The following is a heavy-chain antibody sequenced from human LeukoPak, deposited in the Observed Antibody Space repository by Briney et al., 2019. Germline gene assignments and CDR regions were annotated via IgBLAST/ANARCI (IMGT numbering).Heavy chain of an antibody. J-gene: IGHJ4*02. Sequence: PGGSLRLSCAASGFTFSSYWMSWVRQAPGKGLEWVANIKQDGSEKYYVDSVKGRFTISRDNAKNSLYLQMNSLRAVDTAVYYCVRERFGEFRISYYFDYWGQGTLVTVSS. CDR3: VRERFGEFRISYYFDY. V-gene: IGHV3-7*01. CDR2: IKQDGSEK. D-gene: IGHD3-10*01. CDR1: GFTFSSYW.